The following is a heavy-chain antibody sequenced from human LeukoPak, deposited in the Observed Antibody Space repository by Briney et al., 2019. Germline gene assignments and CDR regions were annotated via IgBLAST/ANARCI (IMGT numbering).Heavy chain of an antibody. CDR1: GFTFSSYA. J-gene: IGHJ1*01. D-gene: IGHD6-6*01. V-gene: IGHV3-23*01. CDR3: AKDVDSSNSSAAY. CDR2: ISGSGGST. Sequence: GGSLRLSCAASGFTFSSYAMRWVRQPPGKGLEWVSGISGSGGSTYYADSVKGRFTISRDNSKNTLYLQRNSLRAEDTAVYYCAKDVDSSNSSAAYWGQGTLVSV.